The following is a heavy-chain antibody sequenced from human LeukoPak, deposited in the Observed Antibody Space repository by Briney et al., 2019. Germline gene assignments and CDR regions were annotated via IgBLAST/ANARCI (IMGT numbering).Heavy chain of an antibody. Sequence: GRSLRLFCTGSGFTFGDHAMSWVRQAPGKGLEWLGFIRSKTYGGTTEYAASVKGRFTISRDDSKSIAYLQMNSLKTEDTAVYYCTRDGGVGYWGQGTLVTVSS. CDR2: IRSKTYGGTT. J-gene: IGHJ4*02. D-gene: IGHD3-3*01. V-gene: IGHV3-49*04. CDR1: GFTFGDHA. CDR3: TRDGGVGY.